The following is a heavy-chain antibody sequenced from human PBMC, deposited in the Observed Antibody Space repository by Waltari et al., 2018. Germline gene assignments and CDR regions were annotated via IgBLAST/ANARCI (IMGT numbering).Heavy chain of an antibody. CDR3: ARGDRSPWLQFFDY. V-gene: IGHV1-69*13. D-gene: IGHD5-12*01. CDR1: GGTFSSYA. Sequence: KKPGSSVKVSCKASGGTFSSYALSWVRQAPGQGLEWMGGIIPIFGTAHYAKKFKGRVTITPEEATSTAYMALSSLRSEDTAVYYCARGDRSPWLQFFDYWGQGTLVTVSS. J-gene: IGHJ4*02. CDR2: IIPIFGTA.